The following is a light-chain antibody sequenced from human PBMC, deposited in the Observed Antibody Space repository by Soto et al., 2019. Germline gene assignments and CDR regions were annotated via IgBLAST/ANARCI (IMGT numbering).Light chain of an antibody. CDR3: QSYDSSLSGYV. CDR1: ISNIGAGYD. Sequence: QSLLTHPPSVSGAPGQRVTISCTGSISNIGAGYDVHWYQQLPGTAPKLLIYGNSNRPSGVPDRFSGSKSGTSASLAITGLQAEDEADYYCQSYDSSLSGYVYRTGTKVNVL. V-gene: IGLV1-40*01. J-gene: IGLJ1*01. CDR2: GNS.